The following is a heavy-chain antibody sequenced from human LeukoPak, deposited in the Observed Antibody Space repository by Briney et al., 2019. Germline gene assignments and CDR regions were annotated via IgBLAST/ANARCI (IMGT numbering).Heavy chain of an antibody. V-gene: IGHV1-46*01. CDR2: INPSGGST. CDR1: GYTFTSYY. Sequence: ASVKVSCKASGYTFTSYYMHWVRQAPGQGLERMGIINPSGGSTSYAQKFQGRVTMTRDMSTSTVYMELSSLRSEDTAVYYCARDHGGQLDVYYYMDVWGKGTTVTVSS. D-gene: IGHD1-1*01. CDR3: ARDHGGQLDVYYYMDV. J-gene: IGHJ6*03.